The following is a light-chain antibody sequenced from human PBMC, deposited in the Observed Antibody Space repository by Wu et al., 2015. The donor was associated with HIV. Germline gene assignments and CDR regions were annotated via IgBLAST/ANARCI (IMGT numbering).Light chain of an antibody. CDR2: GAS. Sequence: EIVMTQSPATLSVSPGERATLSCRASQSVTNDYLAWYRHTPGQTPKLLIYGASGRATGISDRFIGDGSGTDFTLTINSLEPEDFAVYFCHQYGSLPLTFGGGTE. J-gene: IGKJ4*01. V-gene: IGKV3-20*01. CDR3: HQYGSLPLT. CDR1: QSVTNDY.